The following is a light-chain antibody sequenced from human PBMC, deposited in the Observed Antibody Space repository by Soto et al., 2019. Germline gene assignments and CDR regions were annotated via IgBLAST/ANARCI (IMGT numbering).Light chain of an antibody. CDR1: QSVGRNY. V-gene: IGKV3-20*01. CDR2: GAS. Sequence: EIVLTQSPGTLSVSPGERATLSCRASQSVGRNYLAWYQQKPGQAPRLLIHGASSRATGIPDRFSGSGSGTDFTLTISGLEPEDFVVYYCQQYASSPLTFGGGTKVETK. J-gene: IGKJ4*01. CDR3: QQYASSPLT.